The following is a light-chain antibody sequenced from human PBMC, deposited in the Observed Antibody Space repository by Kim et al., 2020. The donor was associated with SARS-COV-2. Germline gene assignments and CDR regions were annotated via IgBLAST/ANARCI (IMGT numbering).Light chain of an antibody. CDR1: SGSIASNY. J-gene: IGLJ3*02. CDR2: EDN. V-gene: IGLV6-57*03. CDR3: QSYDSSNLV. Sequence: GKTVTISCTLSSGSIASNYVQWYQQRPGSAPTTVLYEDNQRPSGVPDRFSGSIDSSSNSASLTISGLKTEDEADYYCQSYDSSNLVFGGGTQLTVL.